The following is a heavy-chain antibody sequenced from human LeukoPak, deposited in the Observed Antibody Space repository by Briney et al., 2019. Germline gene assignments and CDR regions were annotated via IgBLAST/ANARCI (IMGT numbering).Heavy chain of an antibody. Sequence: GGSLRLSCAASGFTFSSYGMHWVRQAPGKGLEWVAVISSDGNKKYYADSVKGRFTISRDNSKNTLYLQMNSLRAEDTAVYYCANWGRFDPWGQGTLVTVSS. CDR1: GFTFSSYG. V-gene: IGHV3-30*18. J-gene: IGHJ5*02. CDR2: ISSDGNKK. D-gene: IGHD3-16*01. CDR3: ANWGRFDP.